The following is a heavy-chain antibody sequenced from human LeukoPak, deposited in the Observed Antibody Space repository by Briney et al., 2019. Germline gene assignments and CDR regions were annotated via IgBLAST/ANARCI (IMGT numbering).Heavy chain of an antibody. D-gene: IGHD3-16*02. CDR1: GYTFTSYG. J-gene: IGHJ4*02. CDR3: VRGGAITFGGLIVIPDY. Sequence: ASVKVSCKAPGYTFTSYGISWVRQAPGQGLEWMGWISTYNGNTNYAQKLQDRVTMTTDTSTSTAYMELRSLRSDDTAVYYCVRGGAITFGGLIVIPDYWGQGTLVTVSS. V-gene: IGHV1-18*01. CDR2: ISTYNGNT.